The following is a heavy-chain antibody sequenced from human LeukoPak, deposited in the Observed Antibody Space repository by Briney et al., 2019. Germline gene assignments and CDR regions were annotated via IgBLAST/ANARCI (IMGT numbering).Heavy chain of an antibody. J-gene: IGHJ4*02. CDR1: GFTFSSYN. CDR2: ISSSSSST. CDR3: AREGLYGSGSYYTKLYFDY. Sequence: GGSLRLSCAASGFTFSSYNMIWFRQAPGKGPEWVSAISSSSSSTYYSDSVKGRFTISRDNAKISLYLQMNSLRAEDTAVYYCAREGLYGSGSYYTKLYFDYWGQGTLVTVSS. V-gene: IGHV3-21*01. D-gene: IGHD3-10*01.